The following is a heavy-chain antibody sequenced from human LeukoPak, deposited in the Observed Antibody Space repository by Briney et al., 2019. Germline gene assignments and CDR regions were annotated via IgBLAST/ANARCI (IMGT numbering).Heavy chain of an antibody. V-gene: IGHV4-59*08. Sequence: ASETLSLTCTVSGDSINTYYWTWIRQPPGKGLEWIGYIRYSGTTNYNPSLRGRVTLSIDTSKNQLSLTLTSVTAADTAVYYCARHPELYFFDYWGQGTLVTVSS. CDR3: ARHPELYFFDY. J-gene: IGHJ4*02. D-gene: IGHD3-10*01. CDR1: GDSINTYY. CDR2: IRYSGTT.